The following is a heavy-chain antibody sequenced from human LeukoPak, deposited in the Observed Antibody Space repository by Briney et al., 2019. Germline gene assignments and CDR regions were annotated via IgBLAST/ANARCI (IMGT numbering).Heavy chain of an antibody. CDR2: IYYSGST. J-gene: IGHJ4*02. CDR3: ASHPDILTGYYYFDY. CDR1: GGSISSYY. D-gene: IGHD3-9*01. V-gene: IGHV4-59*01. Sequence: SETLSLXCTVSGGSISSYYWSWIRQLPGKGLEWIGYIYYSGSTNYNPSLKSRVTISVDTSKNQFSLKLSSVTAADTAVYYCASHPDILTGYYYFDYWGQGTLVTVSS.